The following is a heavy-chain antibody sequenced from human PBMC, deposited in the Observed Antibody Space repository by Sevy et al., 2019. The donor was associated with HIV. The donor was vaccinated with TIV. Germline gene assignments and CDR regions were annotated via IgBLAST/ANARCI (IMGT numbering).Heavy chain of an antibody. V-gene: IGHV3-66*01. D-gene: IGHD3-22*01. CDR1: GFTVSSNY. CDR3: ARISSSYDSSGYYGDAFDI. J-gene: IGHJ3*02. Sequence: GGSLRLSCAASGFTVSSNYMSWVRQAPGKGLEWVSVIYSGGSTYYADSVKGRFTISRDNSKNTLYLQMNSLRAEDTVVYYCARISSSYDSSGYYGDAFDIWGQGTMVTVSS. CDR2: IYSGGST.